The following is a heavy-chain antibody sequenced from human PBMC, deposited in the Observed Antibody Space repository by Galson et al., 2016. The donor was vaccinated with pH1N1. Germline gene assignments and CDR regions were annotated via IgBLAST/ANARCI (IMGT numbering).Heavy chain of an antibody. V-gene: IGHV3-30-3*01. J-gene: IGHJ4*02. CDR1: GFTFSNSG. D-gene: IGHD1-1*01. CDR3: ARDGRTRLGFDY. Sequence: SLRLSCAASGFTFSNSGMHWVRQAPGRGLEWVAFISYDGSLKYYTDSVKGRITISRDNFKNTLYLEVNSLRAEDTAVYYCARDGRTRLGFDYWGQGTLVTASS. CDR2: ISYDGSLK.